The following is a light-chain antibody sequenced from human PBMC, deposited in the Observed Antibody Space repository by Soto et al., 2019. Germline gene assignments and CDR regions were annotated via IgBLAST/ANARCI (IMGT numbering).Light chain of an antibody. CDR2: DAS. CDR1: HNIERW. V-gene: IGKV1-5*01. J-gene: IGKJ1*01. Sequence: IHMTQSRSTLCASVGDRVTITCRASHNIERWMAWYQQKPGKAPSLLIFDASTLHSGVPSRFSRSGSGTDFTLTISXLQPDDFATYYCQQFAISTTFGQGTKVDIK. CDR3: QQFAISTT.